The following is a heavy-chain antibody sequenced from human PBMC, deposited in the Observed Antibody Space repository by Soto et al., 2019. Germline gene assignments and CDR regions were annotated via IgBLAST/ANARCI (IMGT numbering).Heavy chain of an antibody. D-gene: IGHD6-6*01. CDR2: ISGAGGST. Sequence: EVQLLESGGCLVQPGGSLRLSCAASQFTFSYYAMGWVRQAPGKGLEWVSLISGAGGSTNYADSVKGRFAISRDNSENTLYLQMNSLGAEDTAVYYCAKGRPPFDLWGRGTLVIVSS. CDR3: AKGRPPFDL. J-gene: IGHJ2*01. CDR1: QFTFSYYA. V-gene: IGHV3-23*01.